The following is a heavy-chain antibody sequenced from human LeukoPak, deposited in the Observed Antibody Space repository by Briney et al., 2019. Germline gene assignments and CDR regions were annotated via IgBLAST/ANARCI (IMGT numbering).Heavy chain of an antibody. J-gene: IGHJ4*02. V-gene: IGHV4-59*11. Sequence: SETLSLTCTVSGGSISSHYWSWIRQPPGKGLEWIGYIYYSGSTNYNPPLKSRVTISVDTSKNQFSLKLSSVTAADTAVYYCARAGDPYYYDSSGIFDYWGQGTLVTVSS. CDR1: GGSISSHY. CDR2: IYYSGST. D-gene: IGHD3-22*01. CDR3: ARAGDPYYYDSSGIFDY.